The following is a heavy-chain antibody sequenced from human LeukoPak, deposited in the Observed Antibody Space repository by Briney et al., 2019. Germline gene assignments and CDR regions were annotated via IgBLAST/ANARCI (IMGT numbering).Heavy chain of an antibody. CDR2: IYYSGST. J-gene: IGHJ3*01. CDR3: ARSKVYDSGSFDV. CDR1: GGSISSYY. D-gene: IGHD3-22*01. Sequence: SETLSLTCTVSGGSISSYYWSWIRQPPGKGLEWIGYIYYSGSTNYNPSLKSRVTISVDTSKNQFSLKLSSVTAADTAVYYCARSKVYDSGSFDVWGQETMVTVSS. V-gene: IGHV4-59*01.